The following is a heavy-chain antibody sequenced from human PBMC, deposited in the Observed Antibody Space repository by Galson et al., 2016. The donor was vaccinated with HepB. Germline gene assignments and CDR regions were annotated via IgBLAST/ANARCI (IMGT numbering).Heavy chain of an antibody. Sequence: SVKVSCKASGYTFTDHYMYWVRQAPGQGLEWVGWINPNSGNAYFAKKFQGTITLTSDSSINTAFMEVNSLTSDDTAVYYCARGYCDSIRCLRIFDDWGQGTLVTVSS. V-gene: IGHV1-2*02. D-gene: IGHD3-22*01. J-gene: IGHJ4*02. CDR1: GYTFTDHY. CDR3: ARGYCDSIRCLRIFDD. CDR2: INPNSGNA.